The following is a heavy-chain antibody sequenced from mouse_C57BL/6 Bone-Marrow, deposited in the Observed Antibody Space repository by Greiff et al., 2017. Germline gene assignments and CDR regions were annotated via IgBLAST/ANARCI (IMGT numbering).Heavy chain of an antibody. CDR2: IFPGSGST. D-gene: IGHD4-1*02. Sequence: VQLQQSGPELVKPGASVKISCKASGYTFTDYYINWVKQRPGQGLEWIGWIFPGSGSTYYNEKFKGKATLTVDKSSSTAYMLLSSLTSEDSAVXVCARFSHNWYAMDYWGQGTSVTVSS. V-gene: IGHV1-75*01. CDR1: GYTFTDYY. J-gene: IGHJ4*01. CDR3: ARFSHNWYAMDY.